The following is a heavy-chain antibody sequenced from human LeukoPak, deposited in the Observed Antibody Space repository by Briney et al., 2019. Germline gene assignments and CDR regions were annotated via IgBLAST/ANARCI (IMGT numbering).Heavy chain of an antibody. V-gene: IGHV3-74*01. Sequence: GGSLRLSCAASGFTFSSYWMHWVRQAPGKGLVWVSRINSDGSSTSYADSVKGRFTISRDNAKNTLYLQMNSLRAEDTAVYYCAKGPPTYYDFWSGFGDYWGQGTLVTVSS. CDR3: AKGPPTYYDFWSGFGDY. D-gene: IGHD3-3*01. J-gene: IGHJ4*02. CDR2: INSDGSST. CDR1: GFTFSSYW.